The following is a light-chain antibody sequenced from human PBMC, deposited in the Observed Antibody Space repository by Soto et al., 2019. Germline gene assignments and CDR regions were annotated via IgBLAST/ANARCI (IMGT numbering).Light chain of an antibody. CDR1: QDIGKY. J-gene: IGKJ2*01. CDR2: DAS. V-gene: IGKV1-33*01. CDR3: QHYDNNFYT. Sequence: DIKMTQSPSSLSASVGDRVIITCQASQDIGKYLNWYQQRPGKAPKLLIYDASNLETGVPSRFSGSGSGTYFTVTITSLQTEDIATYYCQHYDNNFYTFGQGTKLEIK.